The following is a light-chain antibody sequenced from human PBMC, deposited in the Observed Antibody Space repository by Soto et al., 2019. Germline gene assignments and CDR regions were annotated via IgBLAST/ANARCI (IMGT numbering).Light chain of an antibody. CDR2: LEGSGSY. V-gene: IGLV4-60*02. CDR3: ETWYVSPRV. Sequence: QPVLTQSSSASASLGSSVKLTCTLSSGHSSYIIACHQQQPGKAPRYLMKLEGSGSYNKGSGVPNRFSGSSSEAARYLTISDLQLEDAADYYFETWYVSPRVFGAGTKLTVL. J-gene: IGLJ3*02. CDR1: SGHSSYI.